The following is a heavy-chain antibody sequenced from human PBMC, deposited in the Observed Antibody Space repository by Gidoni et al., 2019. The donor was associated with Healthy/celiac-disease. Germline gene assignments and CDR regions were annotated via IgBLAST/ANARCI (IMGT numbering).Heavy chain of an antibody. CDR2: ISGSGGST. CDR3: AKDRRSAPWDYYDSSGLPFDWYFDL. CDR1: GSTFSSSA. Sequence: EVQLLEPGGGWVKPGGSLRRSCAASGSTFSSSAWSWFRQAPGKGLELVSAISGSGGSTYYADSVKVRFTISRDNSKNTLYLQMNSLRAEDTAVYYCAKDRRSAPWDYYDSSGLPFDWYFDLWGRGTLVTVSS. V-gene: IGHV3-23*01. D-gene: IGHD3-22*01. J-gene: IGHJ2*01.